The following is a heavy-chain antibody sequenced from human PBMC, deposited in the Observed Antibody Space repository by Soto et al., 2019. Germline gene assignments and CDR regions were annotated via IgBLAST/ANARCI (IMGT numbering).Heavy chain of an antibody. D-gene: IGHD1-26*01. CDR2: LNGDGSTT. Sequence: GGSLRLSCAASRFTFSSYWMPWVRQAPGKGLVWVSLLNGDGSTTTYADSVKGRLTISRDNANNTLYLHMDSLRADDAAVYYCASGGSGTSYWGRFDYWGQGTRVTVSS. CDR1: RFTFSSYW. V-gene: IGHV3-74*01. CDR3: ASGGSGTSYWGRFDY. J-gene: IGHJ4*03.